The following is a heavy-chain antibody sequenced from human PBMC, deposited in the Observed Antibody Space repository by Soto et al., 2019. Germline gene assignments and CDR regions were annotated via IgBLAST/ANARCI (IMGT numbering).Heavy chain of an antibody. V-gene: IGHV3-23*01. J-gene: IGHJ4*02. D-gene: IGHD6-19*01. CDR2: ISGSGGST. CDR3: ASRSSGWDFDY. Sequence: EVQLLESGGGLVQPGGSLRLSCAASGFTFSSYAMNWVRQAPGKGLEWVSVISGSGGSTYYADSVKGRFTISRDNSNNTLYLPMNSLRAGDTAVYYCASRSSGWDFDYWGQGTLVTDS. CDR1: GFTFSSYA.